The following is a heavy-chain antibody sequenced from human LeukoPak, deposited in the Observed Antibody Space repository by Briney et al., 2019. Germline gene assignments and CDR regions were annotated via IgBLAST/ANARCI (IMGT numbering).Heavy chain of an antibody. CDR2: IYYSGST. V-gene: IGHV4-39*01. J-gene: IGHJ2*01. CDR3: ARHVSSDLRIVVVTSDWYFDR. Sequence: SETLSLTCIVSGGSISSSRFYWGWIRQPPGKGLEWIGTIYYSGSTYYNPSLKSRVTISTDTSKNQFSLNLSSVTAADTGVYYCARHVSSDLRIVVVTSDWYFDRWGRGTLVTVSS. CDR1: GGSISSSRFY. D-gene: IGHD2-21*02.